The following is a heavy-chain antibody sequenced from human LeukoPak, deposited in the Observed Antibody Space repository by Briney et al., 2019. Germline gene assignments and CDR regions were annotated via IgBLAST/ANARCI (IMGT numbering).Heavy chain of an antibody. V-gene: IGHV4-59*08. Sequence: PSETLSLTCTVSGGSISSYYWSWIRQLPGEGLEWIGYIYYSGSTNYNPSLKSRVTISVDTSKNQFSLKLSSVTAADTAVYYCARNRGYSYGYPFDYWGQGTLVTVSS. CDR1: GGSISSYY. J-gene: IGHJ4*02. CDR3: ARNRGYSYGYPFDY. CDR2: IYYSGST. D-gene: IGHD5-18*01.